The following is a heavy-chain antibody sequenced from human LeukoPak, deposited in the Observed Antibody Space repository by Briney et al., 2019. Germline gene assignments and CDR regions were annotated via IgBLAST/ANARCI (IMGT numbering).Heavy chain of an antibody. J-gene: IGHJ4*02. CDR2: ISSSSSYI. Sequence: PGGSLRLSCAASGFTFSSYSMNWVRQAPGKGLECVSSISSSSSYIYYADSVKGRFTISRDNAKNSLYLQMNSLRAEDTAVYYCARGYSSGWYYFDYWGQGTLVTVSS. CDR1: GFTFSSYS. V-gene: IGHV3-21*01. CDR3: ARGYSSGWYYFDY. D-gene: IGHD6-19*01.